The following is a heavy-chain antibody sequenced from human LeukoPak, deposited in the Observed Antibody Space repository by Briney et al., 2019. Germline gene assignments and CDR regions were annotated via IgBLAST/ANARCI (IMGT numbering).Heavy chain of an antibody. CDR3: VGWTNYYYYGMDV. V-gene: IGHV3-64D*09. J-gene: IGHJ6*02. CDR1: GFTFSSYA. Sequence: GGSLRLSCSASGFTFSSYAMHWVRQAPGKGLEYVSAISSNGGSTYYADSVKGRFTISRDNSKNTLYLQMSSLRAEDTAVYYRVGWTNYYYYGMDVWGQGTTVTVSS. D-gene: IGHD2-15*01. CDR2: ISSNGGST.